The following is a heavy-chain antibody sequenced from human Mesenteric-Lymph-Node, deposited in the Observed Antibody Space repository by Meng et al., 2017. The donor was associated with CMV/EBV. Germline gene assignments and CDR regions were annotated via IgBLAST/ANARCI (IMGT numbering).Heavy chain of an antibody. CDR3: AKDRRGGTLAPTYYFGLDV. Sequence: GESLKISCAASGFTFSSYEMNWVRQAPGKGLEWVSAISGSGGSTYYADSVKGRFTVSRDSSKNTLYLQLNTLRAEDTATYFCAKDRRGGTLAPTYYFGLDVWGQGTTVTVSS. CDR2: ISGSGGST. V-gene: IGHV3-23*01. CDR1: GFTFSSYE. D-gene: IGHD1-7*01. J-gene: IGHJ6*02.